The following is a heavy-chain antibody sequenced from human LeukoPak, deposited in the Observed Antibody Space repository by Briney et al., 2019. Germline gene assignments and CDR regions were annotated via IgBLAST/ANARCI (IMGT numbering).Heavy chain of an antibody. J-gene: IGHJ4*02. D-gene: IGHD3-16*02. CDR1: GYTFTNYA. V-gene: IGHV7-4-1*02. Sequence: ASVKVSCKASGYTFTNYAMNWVRQAPGQGLEWMGWINPNTGNPTYAQGFTGRFVFSLDTSVSTTYLQISSLKAEDTAVYYCARAYQRLGELSLPDYWGQGTLATVSS. CDR2: INPNTGNP. CDR3: ARAYQRLGELSLPDY.